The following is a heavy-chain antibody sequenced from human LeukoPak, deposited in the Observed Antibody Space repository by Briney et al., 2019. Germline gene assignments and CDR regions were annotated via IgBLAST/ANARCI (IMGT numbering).Heavy chain of an antibody. V-gene: IGHV4-39*01. J-gene: IGHJ3*02. CDR2: IYYSGST. Sequence: SETLSLTCTVSGGSISSSSYYWGWIRQPPGKGLEWIGSIYYSGSTYYNPSLKSRVTISVDTSKNQFSLKLSSVTAADTAVYYRARHRPLITMIVVVLDAFDIWGQGTMVTVSS. CDR1: GGSISSSSYY. CDR3: ARHRPLITMIVVVLDAFDI. D-gene: IGHD3-22*01.